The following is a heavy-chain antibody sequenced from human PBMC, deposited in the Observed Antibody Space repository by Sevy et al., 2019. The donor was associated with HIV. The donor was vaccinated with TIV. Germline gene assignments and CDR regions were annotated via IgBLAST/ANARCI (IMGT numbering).Heavy chain of an antibody. CDR2: IYYSGST. CDR1: GGSISSSSYY. J-gene: IGHJ6*02. V-gene: IGHV4-39*02. CDR3: ARERPRVDILTGLYYYGMDV. D-gene: IGHD3-9*01. Sequence: SETLSLTCTVSGGSISSSSYYWGWSRQPPGKGLEWIRSIYYSGSTYYNPSLKSRVTISVDTSKNQFSLKLSSVTAADTAVYYCARERPRVDILTGLYYYGMDVWGQGTTVTVSS.